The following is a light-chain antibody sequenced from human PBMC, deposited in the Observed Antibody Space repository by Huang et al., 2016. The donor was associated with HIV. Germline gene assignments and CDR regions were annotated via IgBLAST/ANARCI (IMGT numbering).Light chain of an antibody. Sequence: EIVLTQSPGTLSLSPGERATLSCRASPSVSSSYLAWYQQKPGQGPRLLIYGASSRATGIPDRLSGSGSGTDFTLTISRLEPEDCAVYYCQQYGSSPYTFGQGTKLEI. V-gene: IGKV3-20*01. J-gene: IGKJ2*01. CDR2: GAS. CDR1: PSVSSSY. CDR3: QQYGSSPYT.